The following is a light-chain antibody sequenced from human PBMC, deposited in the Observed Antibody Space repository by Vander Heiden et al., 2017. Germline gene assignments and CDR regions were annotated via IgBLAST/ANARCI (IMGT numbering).Light chain of an antibody. J-gene: IGKJ3*01. CDR3: QQSYSTPLFV. Sequence: DIQMTQSPSSLSASVGDRVTITCRASQSISSYLNWYQQKPGKAPKLLIYAASSLQSGVPSRFSGSGSGTDFTLTISSLQPEDFATYYCQQSYSTPLFVFGHGTKVDIK. V-gene: IGKV1-39*01. CDR2: AAS. CDR1: QSISSY.